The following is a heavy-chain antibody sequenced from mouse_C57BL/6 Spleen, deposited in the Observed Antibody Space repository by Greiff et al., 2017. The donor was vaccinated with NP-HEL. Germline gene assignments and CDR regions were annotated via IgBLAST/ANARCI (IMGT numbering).Heavy chain of an antibody. Sequence: VQLQESGPELVKPGASVKISCKASGYSFTSYYIHWVKQRPGQGLEWIGWIYPGSGNTKYNEKFKGKATLTADTSSSTAYMQLSSLTSEDSAVYYCARSYSNPYYFDYWGQGTTLTVSS. CDR2: IYPGSGNT. CDR1: GYSFTSYY. V-gene: IGHV1-66*01. J-gene: IGHJ2*01. CDR3: ARSYSNPYYFDY. D-gene: IGHD2-5*01.